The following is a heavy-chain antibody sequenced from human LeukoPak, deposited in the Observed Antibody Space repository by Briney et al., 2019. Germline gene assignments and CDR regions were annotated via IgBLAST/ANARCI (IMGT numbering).Heavy chain of an antibody. D-gene: IGHD2-15*01. CDR2: ISSSISYI. V-gene: IGHV3-21*01. CDR1: GFTVSSNY. Sequence: PGGSLRLSCAASGFTVSSNYMSWVRQAPGKGLEWVSSISSSISYIYYADSVKGRFTISRDNAKNSLYLQMNSLRAEDTAVYYCARGGSGLIDVWGQGTTVTVSS. J-gene: IGHJ6*02. CDR3: ARGGSGLIDV.